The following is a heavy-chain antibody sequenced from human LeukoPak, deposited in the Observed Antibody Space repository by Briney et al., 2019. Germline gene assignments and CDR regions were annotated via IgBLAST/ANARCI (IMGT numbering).Heavy chain of an antibody. V-gene: IGHV4-59*01. J-gene: IGHJ3*02. Sequence: SETLSLTCTVSGGSISTYYWSWIRQPPGKGLEWIGYIYYSGSTNYNPSLKSRVTISVDTSKNQFSLKLSSLTAADTAVYSCARRALRHAFDIWGQGTMVTVSS. CDR2: IYYSGST. CDR3: ARRALRHAFDI. CDR1: GGSISTYY.